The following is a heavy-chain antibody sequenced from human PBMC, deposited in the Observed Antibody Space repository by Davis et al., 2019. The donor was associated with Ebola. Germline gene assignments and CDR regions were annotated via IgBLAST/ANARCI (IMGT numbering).Heavy chain of an antibody. D-gene: IGHD5-12*01. CDR2: ISYDGSNK. J-gene: IGHJ6*02. Sequence: GESLKISCAASGFTFSSYGMHWVRQAPGKGLEWVAVISYDGSNKYYADSVKGRFTISRDNSKNTLYLQMNSLRAEDTAVYYCARVSEKYGGYRYYYYGMDVWGQGTTVTVSS. CDR1: GFTFSSYG. V-gene: IGHV3-30*03. CDR3: ARVSEKYGGYRYYYYGMDV.